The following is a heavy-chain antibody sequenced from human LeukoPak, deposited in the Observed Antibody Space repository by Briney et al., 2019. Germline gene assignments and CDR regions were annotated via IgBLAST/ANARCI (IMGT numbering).Heavy chain of an antibody. D-gene: IGHD3-10*01. CDR1: GFTFSTYG. V-gene: IGHV3-30*03. CDR3: VIGPPPSLLWLGEDKRGDMDV. Sequence: PGRSLRLSCAASGFTFSTYGMHWGRQAPGKGLEWGAVISYVGRTKFYGDSVKGRFTISRNNSKTTLHLQLDSLRAEDTAPYYRVIGPPPSLLWLGEDKRGDMDVWGQGTTVTVSS. J-gene: IGHJ6*02. CDR2: ISYVGRTK.